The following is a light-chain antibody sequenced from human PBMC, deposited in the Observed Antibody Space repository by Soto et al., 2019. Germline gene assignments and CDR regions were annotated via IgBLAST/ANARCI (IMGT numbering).Light chain of an antibody. Sequence: EILLAQSPATLSLSPGERATLSCKAIQDVSIFLAWYQQKPGQAPRLLIHDASNRATGVPARFSGSGSGRDFTLTITSLEPEDFAVYYCQQRSTWLYTFGQGTKLEV. CDR3: QQRSTWLYT. CDR2: DAS. CDR1: QDVSIF. J-gene: IGKJ2*01. V-gene: IGKV3-11*02.